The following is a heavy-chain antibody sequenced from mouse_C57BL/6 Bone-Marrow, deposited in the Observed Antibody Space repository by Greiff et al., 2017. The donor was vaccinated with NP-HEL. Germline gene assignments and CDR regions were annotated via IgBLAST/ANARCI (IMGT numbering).Heavy chain of an antibody. CDR3: AREGYYEAMDY. D-gene: IGHD2-3*01. CDR1: GYTFTSYW. J-gene: IGHJ4*01. Sequence: QVQLQQPGAELVMPGASVKLSCKASGYTFTSYWMHWVKQRPGQGLEWIGEIDPSDSYTNYNQKFKGKSTLTVDKSSSTAYMQLSSLTSEDSAVYYCAREGYYEAMDYWGQGTSVTVSS. CDR2: IDPSDSYT. V-gene: IGHV1-69*01.